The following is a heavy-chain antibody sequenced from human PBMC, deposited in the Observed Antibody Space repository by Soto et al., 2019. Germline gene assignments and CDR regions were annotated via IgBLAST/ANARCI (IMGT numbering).Heavy chain of an antibody. Sequence: ASVKVSCKASGYSFTDYHIHWVRQAPGQGLEWLGRINPKSGGTSTAQKFQGWVTMTTDTSISTASMELTRLTSDDTAVYYCAMGMTRYYYYGMDVWGQGTTVTVSS. J-gene: IGHJ6*02. V-gene: IGHV1-2*04. D-gene: IGHD1-26*01. CDR1: GYSFTDYH. CDR3: AMGMTRYYYYGMDV. CDR2: INPKSGGT.